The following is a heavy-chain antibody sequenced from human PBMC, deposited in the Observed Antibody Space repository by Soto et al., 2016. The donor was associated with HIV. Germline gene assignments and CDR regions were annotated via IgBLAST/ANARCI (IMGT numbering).Heavy chain of an antibody. Sequence: EVQLVESGGGLVKPGGSLRLSCTGSEFTFRTYSMNWVRQAPGKGLEWVSSISRSSTYIYYADSVKGRFTISRDNAKNLLYLQMNSLRAEDTAVYYCARAETYSSSYQDWGQGTLVTVSS. V-gene: IGHV3-21*01. CDR3: ARAETYSSSYQD. CDR1: EFTFRTYS. J-gene: IGHJ4*02. D-gene: IGHD6-13*01. CDR2: ISRSSTYI.